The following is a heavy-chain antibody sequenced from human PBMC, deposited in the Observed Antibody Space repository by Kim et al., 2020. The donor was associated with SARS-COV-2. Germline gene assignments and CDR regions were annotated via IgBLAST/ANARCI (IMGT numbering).Heavy chain of an antibody. V-gene: IGHV3-30*03. CDR3: AREGHSSGRAGTFDN. CDR1: GFTFGSAH. Sequence: GGSLRLSCAGSGFTFGSAHMHWVRQAPGKGLEWVALISADESNKDYVDSVKGRFTVSRDNSQNTLILQIDSLTAEDTAVYYCAREGHSSGRAGTFDNWGQGTLVTVSS. J-gene: IGHJ4*02. CDR2: ISADESNK. D-gene: IGHD6-19*01.